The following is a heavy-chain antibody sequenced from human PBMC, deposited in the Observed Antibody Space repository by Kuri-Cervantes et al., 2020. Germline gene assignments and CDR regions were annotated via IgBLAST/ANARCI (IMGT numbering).Heavy chain of an antibody. CDR3: ASHSGYATGPPDY. CDR1: GFTFSSYW. J-gene: IGHJ4*02. Sequence: GESLKISCAASGFTFSSYWMSWVRQAPGKGLEWVSSISSSSSYIYYADSVKGRFTISRDNAKNSLYLQMNSLRAEDTAVYYCASHSGYATGPPDYWGQGTLVTVSS. CDR2: ISSSSSYI. V-gene: IGHV3-21*03. D-gene: IGHD5-12*01.